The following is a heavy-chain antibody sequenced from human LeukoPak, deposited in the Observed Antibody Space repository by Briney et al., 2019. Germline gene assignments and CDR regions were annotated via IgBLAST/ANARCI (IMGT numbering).Heavy chain of an antibody. Sequence: SETLSLTCTVSGGSISSSSYYWGWIRQPPGKGLEWIGYIYHSGSTYYNPSLKSRVTISVDRSKNQFSLKLSSVTAADTAVYYCASELPLGDYGDYGLGYWGQGTLVTVSS. CDR3: ASELPLGDYGDYGLGY. CDR2: IYHSGST. D-gene: IGHD4-17*01. V-gene: IGHV4-39*07. J-gene: IGHJ4*02. CDR1: GGSISSSSYY.